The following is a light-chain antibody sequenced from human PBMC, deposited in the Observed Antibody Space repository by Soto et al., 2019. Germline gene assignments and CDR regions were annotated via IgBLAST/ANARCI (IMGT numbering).Light chain of an antibody. CDR2: GAS. CDR1: QSISSSY. V-gene: IGKV3-20*01. Sequence: EIVLTQSPGTLSLSPGERATLSCRASQSISSSYLAWYQQRPGQAPRLLIYGASSRATGIPDRFSGSGSGTDFKVTISRLEPEDFALYYCQQYGSSPLTFGGGTKVEIK. J-gene: IGKJ4*01. CDR3: QQYGSSPLT.